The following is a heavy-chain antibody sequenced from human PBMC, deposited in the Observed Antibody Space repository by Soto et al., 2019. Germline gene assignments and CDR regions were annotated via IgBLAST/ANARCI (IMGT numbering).Heavy chain of an antibody. D-gene: IGHD2-2*03. V-gene: IGHV5-51*01. J-gene: IGHJ4*02. CDR3: ASGGLGYCSSTSCYSY. CDR2: IYPGDSDT. Sequence: GESLKISCKGSGYSFTSYWIGWVRQMPGKGLEWMGIIYPGDSDTRYSPSFQGQVTISADKSISTAYLQWSSLKASDTAMYYCASGGLGYCSSTSCYSYWGQGTLVTVSS. CDR1: GYSFTSYW.